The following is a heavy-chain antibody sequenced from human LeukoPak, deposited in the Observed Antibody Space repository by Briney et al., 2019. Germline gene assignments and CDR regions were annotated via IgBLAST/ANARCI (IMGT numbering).Heavy chain of an antibody. CDR3: ARDRSRIAAAATYFDY. V-gene: IGHV6-1*01. CDR1: GDSVYSNSAA. CDR2: TYYRSKWYN. D-gene: IGHD6-13*01. Sequence: SQTLSLTCAISGDSVYSNSAAWNWIRQSPSRGLEWLGRTYYRSKWYNDYAVSVKSRITVNPDTSKNQFSLQLNSVTPEDTAVYYCARDRSRIAAAATYFDYWGQGTLVTVSS. J-gene: IGHJ4*02.